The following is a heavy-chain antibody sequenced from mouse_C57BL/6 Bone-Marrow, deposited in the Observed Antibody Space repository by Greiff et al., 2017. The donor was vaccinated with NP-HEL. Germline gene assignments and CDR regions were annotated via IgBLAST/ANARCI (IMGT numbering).Heavy chain of an antibody. CDR3: ARAGGTTVVAPYYYAMDY. D-gene: IGHD1-1*01. CDR2: IYPRSGNT. V-gene: IGHV1-81*01. CDR1: GYTFTSYG. Sequence: VQLQQSGAELARPGASVKLSCKASGYTFTSYGISWVKQRPGQGLEWIGEIYPRSGNTYYNEKFKGKATLTADKSSSTAYMELRSLTSEDSAVYFCARAGGTTVVAPYYYAMDYWGQGTSVTVSS. J-gene: IGHJ4*01.